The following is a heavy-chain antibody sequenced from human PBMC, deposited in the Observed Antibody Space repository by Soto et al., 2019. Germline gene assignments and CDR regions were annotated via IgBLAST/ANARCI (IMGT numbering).Heavy chain of an antibody. CDR2: IYYTGST. V-gene: IGHV4-61*01. D-gene: IGHD6-19*01. CDR3: ARSGSGSGWL. Sequence: QVQLQESGPGLVKPPETLSLSCTVSGGSVSSGRFYWSWIRQPPGKGLEWIGYIYYTGSTKYNPSLKSRVTISVDTSKNQFSLKLTSVTAADTAVYYCARSGSGSGWLGGQGTLVTVSS. J-gene: IGHJ4*02. CDR1: GGSVSSGRFY.